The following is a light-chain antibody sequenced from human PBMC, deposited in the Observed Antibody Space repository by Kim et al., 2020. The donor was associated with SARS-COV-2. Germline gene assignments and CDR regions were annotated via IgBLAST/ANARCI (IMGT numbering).Light chain of an antibody. V-gene: IGKV3-20*01. J-gene: IGKJ1*01. CDR2: GAS. CDR3: QQYGSSPQT. CDR1: QSVSSSY. Sequence: FPGESATLSCRASQSVSSSYLAWYQQKPGQAPRLLIYGASSRATGIPDRFSGSGSGTDFTLTISRLEPEDFAVYYCQQYGSSPQTFGQGTKVDIK.